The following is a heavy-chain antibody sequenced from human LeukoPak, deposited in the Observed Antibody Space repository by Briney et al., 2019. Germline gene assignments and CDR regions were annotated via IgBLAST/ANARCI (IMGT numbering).Heavy chain of an antibody. CDR1: GFTFSSYW. CDR2: IKHDGGEQ. CDR3: ASKCGADC. D-gene: IGHD2-21*01. J-gene: IGHJ4*02. V-gene: IGHV3-7*01. Sequence: SGGSLRLSCAASGFTFSSYWMGWVHQTPGKGLEWLASIKHDGGEQNYVDSVKGRFTIFRDNAKNSLYLQMNSLRVDDTAVYYCASKCGADCRGQGTLVTVSS.